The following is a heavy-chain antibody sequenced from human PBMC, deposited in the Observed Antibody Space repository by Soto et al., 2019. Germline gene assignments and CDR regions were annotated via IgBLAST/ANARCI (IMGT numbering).Heavy chain of an antibody. CDR3: ASGRGTYGMDV. Sequence: QVQLVQSGAEVKKPGSSVKVSCKASGGTFSSYAISWVRQAPGQGLEWMGGIIPILVTANYAQRFRGRVTITTDELTHTAYMELSGLRSEDTAVYYWASGRGTYGMDVWGQGTTVSVS. V-gene: IGHV1-69*05. CDR2: IIPILVTA. J-gene: IGHJ6*02. CDR1: GGTFSSYA.